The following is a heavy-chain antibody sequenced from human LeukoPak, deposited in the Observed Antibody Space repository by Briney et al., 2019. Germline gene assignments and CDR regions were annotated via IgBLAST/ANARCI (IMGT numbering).Heavy chain of an antibody. V-gene: IGHV4-59*12. CDR1: SDSISGYY. D-gene: IGHD6-13*01. CDR3: AREAGIAAAIVWFDP. J-gene: IGHJ5*02. Sequence: PSETLSLTCTVSSDSISGYYWSWIRQPPGKGPEWIGYIYNSGSTKYNPSLKSRVTISVDTSKNQFSLKLSSVTAADTAVYYCAREAGIAAAIVWFDPWGQGTLVTVSS. CDR2: IYNSGST.